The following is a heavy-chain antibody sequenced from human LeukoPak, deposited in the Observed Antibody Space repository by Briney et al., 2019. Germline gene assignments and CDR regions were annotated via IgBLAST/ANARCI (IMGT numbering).Heavy chain of an antibody. Sequence: GGSLRLSCAASGFTFSNYNMNWVRQAPGKGLEWVSSITSTSSYIYYADSVKGRFTISRDNSKNTLYLQMNSLRADDTAVYYCAKSGYNRFDYWGQGTLVTVSS. D-gene: IGHD5-24*01. V-gene: IGHV3-21*04. CDR3: AKSGYNRFDY. CDR2: ITSTSSYI. J-gene: IGHJ4*02. CDR1: GFTFSNYN.